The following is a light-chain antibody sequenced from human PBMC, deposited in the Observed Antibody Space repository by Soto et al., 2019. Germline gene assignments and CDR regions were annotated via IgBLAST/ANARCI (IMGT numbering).Light chain of an antibody. V-gene: IGKV3-20*01. Sequence: EIVLTQSPGTLSLSPGERATLSCRASQSVSSSYLAWYQQKPGQAPRLLVYGSSNRATGVSDRFSGSGSGTDSTLTISSLEPEDFAVYYCLQSDNSPRTFGQGTKVEI. CDR3: LQSDNSPRT. CDR1: QSVSSSY. CDR2: GSS. J-gene: IGKJ1*01.